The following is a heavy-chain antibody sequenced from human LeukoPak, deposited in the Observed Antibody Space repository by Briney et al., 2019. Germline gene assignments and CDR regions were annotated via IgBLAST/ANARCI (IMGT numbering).Heavy chain of an antibody. D-gene: IGHD2/OR15-2a*01. V-gene: IGHV3-23*01. Sequence: GGSLRLSCAASGFTFSTNDMTWVRQAPGKGLEWVSAISGSGGDTYYADSVKGRFTISRDNSKNTLYLQMNSLRAEDTAVYYCRYFLPHFDYWGQGTLVTVSS. J-gene: IGHJ4*02. CDR2: ISGSGGDT. CDR1: GFTFSTND. CDR3: RYFLPHFDY.